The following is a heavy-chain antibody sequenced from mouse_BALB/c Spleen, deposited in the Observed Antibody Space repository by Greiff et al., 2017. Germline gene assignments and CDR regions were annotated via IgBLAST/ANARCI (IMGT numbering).Heavy chain of an antibody. CDR1: GFSLTSYG. V-gene: IGHV2-6-2*01. Sequence: VKLEESGPDLVAPSQSLSITCTVSGFSLTSYGVHWVRQPPGKGLEWLVVIWSDGSTTYNSALKSRLSISKDNSKSQVFLKMNSLQTDDTAMYYCARQAFITTAPGYAMDYWGQGTSVTVSS. D-gene: IGHD1-2*01. J-gene: IGHJ4*01. CDR3: ARQAFITTAPGYAMDY. CDR2: IWSDGST.